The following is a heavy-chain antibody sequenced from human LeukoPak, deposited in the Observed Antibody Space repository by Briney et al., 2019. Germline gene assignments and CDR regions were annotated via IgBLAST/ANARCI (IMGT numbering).Heavy chain of an antibody. CDR2: IYTSGST. V-gene: IGHV4-4*09. CDR3: AKGKYQLLYY. CDR1: GGSISSYY. Sequence: SETLSLTCTVSGGSISSYYWSWIRQPPGKGLEWIGYIYTSGSTNYNPSLKSRVTISVDTSKNQFSLKLSSVTAADTAVYYCAKGKYQLLYYWGQGTLVTVSS. J-gene: IGHJ4*02. D-gene: IGHD2-2*01.